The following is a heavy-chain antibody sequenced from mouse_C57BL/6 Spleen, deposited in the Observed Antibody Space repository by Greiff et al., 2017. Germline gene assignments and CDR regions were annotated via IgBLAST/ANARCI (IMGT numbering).Heavy chain of an antibody. CDR3: ARGNLITTVVAFDY. CDR2: INPSSGYT. Sequence: QVHVKQSGAELARPGASVKMSCKASGYTFTSYTMHWVKQRPGQGLEWIGYINPSSGYTKYNQKFKDKATLTADKSSSTAYMQLSSLTSEDSAVYYCARGNLITTVVAFDYWGQGTTLTVSS. D-gene: IGHD1-1*01. J-gene: IGHJ2*01. V-gene: IGHV1-4*01. CDR1: GYTFTSYT.